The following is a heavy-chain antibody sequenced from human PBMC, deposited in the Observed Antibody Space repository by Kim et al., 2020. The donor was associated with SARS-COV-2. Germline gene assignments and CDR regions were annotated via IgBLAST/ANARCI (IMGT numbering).Heavy chain of an antibody. V-gene: IGHV5-10-1*01. CDR1: GDDFSYSW. CDR2: IDPSDSYT. CDR3: ATSSGAGIHGWFGP. J-gene: IGHJ5*02. Sequence: GESLKISCRASGDDFSYSWINWVRQTPGKGLEWLGRIDPSDSYTDYSPSFEGHVVISADKSITTAYLQWTSLKASDTAIYYCATSSGAGIHGWFGPWGHGTLVTVSS. D-gene: IGHD3-10*01.